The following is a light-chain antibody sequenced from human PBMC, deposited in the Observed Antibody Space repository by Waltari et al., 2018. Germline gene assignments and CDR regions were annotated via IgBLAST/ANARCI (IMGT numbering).Light chain of an antibody. J-gene: IGKJ5*01. V-gene: IGKV2-28*01. CDR2: LGS. CDR1: QSLLHSNGYND. CDR3: MEALQSVT. Sequence: DIVMTQSPLSLPVTTGAPASIPCRSSQSLLHSNGYNDLDWYLQKPGQSPPILSYLGSNRASGVPDRFSGSGSGTDFTLKISRVEAEDAGVYYCMEALQSVTFGQGTRLEIK.